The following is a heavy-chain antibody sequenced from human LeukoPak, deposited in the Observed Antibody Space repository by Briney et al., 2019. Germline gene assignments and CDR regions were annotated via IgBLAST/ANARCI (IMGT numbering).Heavy chain of an antibody. J-gene: IGHJ6*03. Sequence: GGSLRLSCTASGFDFSNFDFHWVRQLRGKGLEWVSHIDTAGGTYYPGSVKGRFTISRANAKKSLYLQMHNLRVGDTALYFCARGSPWSYYCMDVWGVGTAVSVS. V-gene: IGHV3-13*01. CDR2: IDTAGGT. D-gene: IGHD3-3*01. CDR1: GFDFSNFD. CDR3: ARGSPWSYYCMDV.